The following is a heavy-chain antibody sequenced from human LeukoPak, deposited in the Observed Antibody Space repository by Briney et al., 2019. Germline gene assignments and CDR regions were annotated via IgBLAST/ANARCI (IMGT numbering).Heavy chain of an antibody. V-gene: IGHV3-74*01. CDR2: INSDGSST. CDR3: ARDLWRENYYYYGMDV. CDR1: GFTFSSYW. J-gene: IGHJ6*02. Sequence: GGSLRLSCAASGFTFSSYWMHWVRQAPGKGLVWVSRINSDGSSTSYADSVKGRFTISRDNAKNTLYLQMNSPRAEDTAVYHCARDLWRENYYYYGMDVWGQGTTVTVSS.